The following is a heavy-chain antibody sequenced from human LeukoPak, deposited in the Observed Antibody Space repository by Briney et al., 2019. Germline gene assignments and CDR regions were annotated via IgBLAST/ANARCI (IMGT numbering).Heavy chain of an antibody. D-gene: IGHD2-15*01. CDR1: GYTFTGYY. V-gene: IGHV1-2*02. CDR3: ARDPCSGGSCYSDY. J-gene: IGHJ4*02. CDR2: INPNSGGT. Sequence: DSVKVSYKASGYTFTGYYMHWVRQAPGQGLEWMGWINPNSGGTNYAQKFQGRVTMTRDTSISTAYMELSRLRSDDTAVYYCARDPCSGGSCYSDYWGQGTLVTVSS.